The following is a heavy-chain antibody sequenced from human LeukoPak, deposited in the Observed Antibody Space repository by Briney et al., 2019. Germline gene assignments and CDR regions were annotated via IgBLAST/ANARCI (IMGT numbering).Heavy chain of an antibody. Sequence: ASAKVSCKASGYTFTSYAMHWVRQAPGQRLEWMGWINAGNGNTKYSQKFQGRVTITRGTSASTAYMELSSLRSEDAAVYYCVRVKSRQWLSPGGYWGQGTLVTVSS. V-gene: IGHV1-3*01. J-gene: IGHJ4*02. CDR2: INAGNGNT. D-gene: IGHD3-22*01. CDR3: VRVKSRQWLSPGGY. CDR1: GYTFTSYA.